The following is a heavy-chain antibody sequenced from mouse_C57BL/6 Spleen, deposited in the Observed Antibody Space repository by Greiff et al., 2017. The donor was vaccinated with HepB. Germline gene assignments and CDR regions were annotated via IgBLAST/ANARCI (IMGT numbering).Heavy chain of an antibody. Sequence: DVQLQESGPGLVKPSQSLSLTCSVTGYSITSGYYWNWIRQFPGNKLEWMGYISYDGSNNYNPSLKNRISITRDTSKNQFFLKLNSVTTEDTATYYCARDLLGRGFDYWGQGTTLTVSS. V-gene: IGHV3-6*01. CDR3: ARDLLGRGFDY. CDR1: GYSITSGYY. CDR2: ISYDGSN. D-gene: IGHD4-1*01. J-gene: IGHJ2*01.